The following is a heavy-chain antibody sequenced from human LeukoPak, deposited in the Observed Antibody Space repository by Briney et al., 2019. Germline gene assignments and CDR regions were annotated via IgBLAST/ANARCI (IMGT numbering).Heavy chain of an antibody. CDR2: VYPGDSDT. D-gene: IGHD6-6*01. J-gene: IGHJ6*03. Sequence: GEALNSSCKGCGYSIATYWIGWVRQIPGRGLGWVGIVYPGDSDTSASQFLQGHATTSADNSSSTAFLQWSSMSADDAVIYCGARLRPGAARWVDAWGKGTPGTVSS. CDR3: ARLRPGAARWVDA. V-gene: IGHV5-51*01. CDR1: GYSIATYW.